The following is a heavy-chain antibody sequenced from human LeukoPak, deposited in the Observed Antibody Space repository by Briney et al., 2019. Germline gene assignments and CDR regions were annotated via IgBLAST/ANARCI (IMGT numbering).Heavy chain of an antibody. CDR1: GYTFTGYY. CDR2: INPNSGGT. Sequence: ASVKVSCKASGYTFTGYYMHWVRQAPGQGLEWMGWINPNSGGTNYAQKFRGWVTMTRDTSISTAYMELSRLRSDDTAVYYCAREGRALRAFDIWGQGTMVTVSS. V-gene: IGHV1-2*04. CDR3: AREGRALRAFDI. J-gene: IGHJ3*02.